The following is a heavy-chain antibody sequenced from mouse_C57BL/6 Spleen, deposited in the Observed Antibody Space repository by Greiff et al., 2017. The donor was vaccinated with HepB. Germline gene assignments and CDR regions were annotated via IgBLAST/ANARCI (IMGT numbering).Heavy chain of an antibody. CDR2: INPGSGGT. D-gene: IGHD2-1*01. J-gene: IGHJ2*01. CDR3: ARGGNYDY. V-gene: IGHV1-54*01. Sequence: QVQLKESGAELVRPGTSVKVSCKASGYAFTNYLIEWVKQRPGQGLEWIGVINPGSGGTNYNEKFKGKATLTADKSSSTAYMQLSSLTSEDSAVYFCARGGNYDYWGQGTTLTVSS. CDR1: GYAFTNYL.